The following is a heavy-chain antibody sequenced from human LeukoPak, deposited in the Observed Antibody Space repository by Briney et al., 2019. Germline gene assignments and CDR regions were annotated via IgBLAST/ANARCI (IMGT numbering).Heavy chain of an antibody. CDR3: ARDRACSNGICSYFDY. CDR2: SHYRGST. V-gene: IGHV4-39*01. D-gene: IGHD2-8*01. J-gene: IGHJ4*02. Sequence: PSETLSLTCTVSGGSISSSSYYWGWIRQPPGKGLEWIGSSHYRGSTYYNPSLKSRVTVSVDTSKNQFSLKLTSVTAADTAVYYCARDRACSNGICSYFDYWGQGTVVAVSS. CDR1: GGSISSSSYY.